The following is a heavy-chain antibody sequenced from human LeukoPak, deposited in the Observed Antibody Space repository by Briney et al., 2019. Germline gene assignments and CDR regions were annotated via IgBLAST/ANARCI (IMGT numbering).Heavy chain of an antibody. J-gene: IGHJ5*01. Sequence: SETLSLTCTVSGASVSSSSYSWGWVRQPPGKGLDWIGTSYYSENIYYNPSLKSRVTISVDRSKNQFSLKLNSVTAADTAVYYCVNYFDSSGFGSWGQGTLVTVSS. CDR3: VNYFDSSGFGS. CDR2: SYYSENI. CDR1: GASVSSSSYS. V-gene: IGHV4-39*07. D-gene: IGHD3-22*01.